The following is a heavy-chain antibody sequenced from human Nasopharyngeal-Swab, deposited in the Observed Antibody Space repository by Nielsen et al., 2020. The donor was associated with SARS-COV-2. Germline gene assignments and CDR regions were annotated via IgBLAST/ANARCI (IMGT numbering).Heavy chain of an antibody. CDR1: GGTFSSYA. CDR3: ASGITGAAFDI. CDR2: SIPILGIA. J-gene: IGHJ3*02. Sequence: SVKVSCKASGGTFSSYAISWVRQAPGQGLEWMGRSIPILGIANYAQKFQGRVTITADKSTSTAYMELSSLRSEDTAVYYGASGITGAAFDIWGQGTMVTVSS. D-gene: IGHD1-14*01. V-gene: IGHV1-69*04.